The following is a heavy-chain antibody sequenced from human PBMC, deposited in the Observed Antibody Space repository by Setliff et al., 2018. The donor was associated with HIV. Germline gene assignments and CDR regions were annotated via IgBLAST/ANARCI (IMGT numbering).Heavy chain of an antibody. D-gene: IGHD6-13*01. CDR2: IYHIGST. V-gene: IGHV4-38-2*02. CDR3: ARGYDGSSWYHYDYYGMDV. J-gene: IGHJ6*02. Sequence: SETLSLTCIVSGYSISSGYYWGWIRQPPGKGLEWIGTIYHIGSTNYNPSLKSRVTISIDTSKNQFSLKLTSVTAADTAVYYCARGYDGSSWYHYDYYGMDVWGQGTTVTVSS. CDR1: GYSISSGYY.